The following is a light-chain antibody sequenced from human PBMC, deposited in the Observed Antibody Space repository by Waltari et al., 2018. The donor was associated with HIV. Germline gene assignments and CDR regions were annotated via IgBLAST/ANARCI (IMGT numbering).Light chain of an antibody. CDR2: TNN. Sequence: QSVLTQPPSASGTPGQRVTISCSGSSSNLGSNPVNWSHPLPGTAPKLLIYTNNQRPSGVPDRVSGSKSGTSASLAISGLQAEDEADYYCAAWDDSLNGWVFGGGTKLTVL. J-gene: IGLJ3*02. CDR3: AAWDDSLNGWV. CDR1: SSNLGSNP. V-gene: IGLV1-44*01.